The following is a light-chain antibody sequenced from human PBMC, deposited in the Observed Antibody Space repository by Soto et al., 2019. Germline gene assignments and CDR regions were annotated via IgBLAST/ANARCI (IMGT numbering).Light chain of an antibody. V-gene: IGLV2-14*01. CDR1: SSDVGGYDY. J-gene: IGLJ2*01. Sequence: QSVLTQPASVSGSPGQSITISCTGTSSDVGGYDYVSWHQQHPGKAPKLMIYEVNTRPSGVSNRFSGSKSGNTASLTISGLQAEEEADYYCCSYTSSGAHVFGGGTKLTVL. CDR2: EVN. CDR3: CSYTSSGAHV.